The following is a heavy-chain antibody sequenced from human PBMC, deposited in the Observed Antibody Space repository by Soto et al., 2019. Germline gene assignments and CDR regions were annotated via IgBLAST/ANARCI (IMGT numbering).Heavy chain of an antibody. Sequence: PSETLSLTCTVSGGSISSGDYYWSWPRQPPGKGLEWIGFIYYSGSTYSNPSLKSRVSISVDTSKNQFSLKLSSVTAADTAVYYCARGLMRITVARGSECWFDPWGQGTLVTVSS. J-gene: IGHJ5*02. V-gene: IGHV4-30-4*01. D-gene: IGHD3-10*01. CDR3: ARGLMRITVARGSECWFDP. CDR2: IYYSGST. CDR1: GGSISSGDYY.